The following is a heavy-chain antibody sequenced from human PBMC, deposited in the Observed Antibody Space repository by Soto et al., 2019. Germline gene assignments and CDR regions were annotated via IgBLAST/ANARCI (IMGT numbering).Heavy chain of an antibody. CDR3: AREAMATASIDY. CDR1: GGSISSGDYY. Sequence: NPSETLSLTCTVSGGSISSGDYYWSWIRQPPGKGLEWIGYIYYSGSTYYNPSLKSRVTISVDTSKNQFSLKLSSVTAADTAVYYCAREAMATASIDYWGQGTLVTVSS. CDR2: IYYSGST. D-gene: IGHD1-1*01. J-gene: IGHJ4*02. V-gene: IGHV4-30-4*01.